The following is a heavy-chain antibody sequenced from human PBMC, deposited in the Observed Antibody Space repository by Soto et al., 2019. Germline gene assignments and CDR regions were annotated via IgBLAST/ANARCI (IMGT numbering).Heavy chain of an antibody. CDR2: IYRTGST. D-gene: IGHD3-3*01. CDR3: ARQIGDDPFDI. J-gene: IGHJ3*02. CDR1: GGSISTYY. Sequence: SETLSLTCTVSGGSISTYYWNWIRQSPGKGLEWIGYIYRTGSTHYNPSLNGRVAISLDTSRNKFSLKLNSVTAADTAVYFCARQIGDDPFDIWGQGPMVT. V-gene: IGHV4-59*01.